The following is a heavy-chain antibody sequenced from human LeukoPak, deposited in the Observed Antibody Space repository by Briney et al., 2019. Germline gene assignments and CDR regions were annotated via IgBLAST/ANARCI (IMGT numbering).Heavy chain of an antibody. CDR2: ISYDGSNK. CDR1: GFTFSSYG. D-gene: IGHD5-12*01. J-gene: IGHJ4*02. V-gene: IGHV3-30*03. Sequence: PGRSLRLSCAASGFTFSSYGMHWVRQAPGKGLEWVAVISYDGSNKYYADSVKGRFTISRDNAKNTLYLQMNSLRAEDTAVYYCAREEYSGYLLGRWGQGTLVTVSS. CDR3: AREEYSGYLLGR.